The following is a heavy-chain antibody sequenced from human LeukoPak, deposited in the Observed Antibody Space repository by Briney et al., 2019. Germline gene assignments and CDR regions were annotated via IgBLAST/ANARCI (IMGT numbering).Heavy chain of an antibody. V-gene: IGHV1-69*05. J-gene: IGHJ5*02. D-gene: IGHD3-16*02. Sequence: GASVKVSCKASGGTFSSYAISWVRQAPGQGLEWMGGIIPIFGTANYAQKFQGRVTMTRNTSISTAYMELSSLRSEDTAVYYCARGHEGGYDYVWGSYRYFGFDPWGQGTLVTVSS. CDR1: GGTFSSYA. CDR2: IIPIFGTA. CDR3: ARGHEGGYDYVWGSYRYFGFDP.